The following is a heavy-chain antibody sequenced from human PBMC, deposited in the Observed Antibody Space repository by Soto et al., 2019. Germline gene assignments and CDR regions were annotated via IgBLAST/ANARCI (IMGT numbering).Heavy chain of an antibody. J-gene: IGHJ5*02. CDR2: IYYSGST. V-gene: IGHV4-31*03. CDR3: ARACITMVRGVRSLGWFDP. Sequence: QVQLQESGPGLVKPSQTLSLTCTVSGGSISSGGYYWSWIRQHPGKGLEWIGYIYYSGSTYYNPSLKSRVTISVDTSKNQFSLKLSSVTAADTAVYYCARACITMVRGVRSLGWFDPWGQGTLVTVSS. D-gene: IGHD3-10*01. CDR1: GGSISSGGYY.